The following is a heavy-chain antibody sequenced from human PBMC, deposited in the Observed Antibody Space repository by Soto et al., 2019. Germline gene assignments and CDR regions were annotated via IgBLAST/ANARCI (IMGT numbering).Heavy chain of an antibody. CDR2: IKQDGSEK. Sequence: GGSLRLSCAASGFTFNNYWMSWVRQAPGKGLEWVANIKQDGSEKYYVDSVKGRFTISRDNAKNSLYLQMDGLRAEDTAVYYCARASREYDLLTGYSKYYFDYWGQGTLVTVSS. J-gene: IGHJ4*02. V-gene: IGHV3-7*01. D-gene: IGHD3-9*01. CDR1: GFTFNNYW. CDR3: ARASREYDLLTGYSKYYFDY.